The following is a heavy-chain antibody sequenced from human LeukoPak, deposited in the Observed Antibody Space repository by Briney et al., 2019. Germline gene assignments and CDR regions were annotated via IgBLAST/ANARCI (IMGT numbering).Heavy chain of an antibody. Sequence: GGSLRLSCAASGFTFSAYTMNWVRHAPGKGLEWVSSIKASDNYIYYAASVAGRFTISTDAAQNSLYLKMDSLRAEDTATYYCARSRSMSKNDKNLRYWGQGTLVTVSS. V-gene: IGHV3-21*01. J-gene: IGHJ4*02. CDR2: IKASDNYI. CDR3: ARSRSMSKNDKNLRY. D-gene: IGHD1-26*01. CDR1: GFTFSAYT.